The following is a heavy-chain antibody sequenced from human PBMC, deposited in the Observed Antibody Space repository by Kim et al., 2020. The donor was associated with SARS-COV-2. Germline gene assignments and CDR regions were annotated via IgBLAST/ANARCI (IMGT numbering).Heavy chain of an antibody. CDR3: ARGRPPDF. V-gene: IGHV1-46*03. J-gene: IGHJ4*02. CDR2: INPSDGTT. Sequence: ASVKVSCKASGYTFTSYYMIWVRQAPGQGLEWVGIINPSDGTTNYAQKFQGRVTMTRDTSTSTVYMELRSLRSDDTAVYYCARGRPPDFWGQGTLVTGSS. CDR1: GYTFTSYY.